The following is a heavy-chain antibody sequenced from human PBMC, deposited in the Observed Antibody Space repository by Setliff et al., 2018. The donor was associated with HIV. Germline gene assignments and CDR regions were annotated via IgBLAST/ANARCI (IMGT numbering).Heavy chain of an antibody. Sequence: SVKVSCKASGGSFRNYAISWVRQTPGQGLEWMGGIIPLLGTANYAQRFQGRVTIIADESTSTAYMELTSLRSEDTAVYYCAREEYDRDFWGQGTKVTVSS. J-gene: IGHJ3*01. CDR3: AREEYDRDF. CDR2: IIPLLGTA. CDR1: GGSFRNYA. D-gene: IGHD3-22*01. V-gene: IGHV1-69*13.